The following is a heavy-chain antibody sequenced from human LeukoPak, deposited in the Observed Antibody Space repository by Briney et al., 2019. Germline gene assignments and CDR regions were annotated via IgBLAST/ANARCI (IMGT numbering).Heavy chain of an antibody. Sequence: SETLSLTCTVSGGSISSGGYYWSWIRQHPGKGLEWIGYIYYSGSTYYNPSLKSRVTTLEDTSKSQFSLKLSSVTAADTAVYYCARVPAYSGYDKVDWGQGTLVTVSS. CDR2: IYYSGST. V-gene: IGHV4-31*03. D-gene: IGHD5-12*01. J-gene: IGHJ4*02. CDR1: GGSISSGGYY. CDR3: ARVPAYSGYDKVD.